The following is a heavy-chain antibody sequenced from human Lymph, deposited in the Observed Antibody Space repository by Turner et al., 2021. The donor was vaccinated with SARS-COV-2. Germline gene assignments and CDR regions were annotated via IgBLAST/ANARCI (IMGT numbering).Heavy chain of an antibody. D-gene: IGHD1-26*01. CDR1: GGTFSKYT. CDR2: MIPIFGTA. V-gene: IGHV1-69*01. CDR3: ARDGWSGSSPAWWFDP. Sequence: QVQPVQSGAEVKKPGSSVKVSCQASGGTFSKYTISWVRQAPGQGREWMGGMIPIFGTANYAQKLQGRVTITADEATTTAYMELSSLRSEDTAVYYCARDGWSGSSPAWWFDPWGQGTLVTVSS. J-gene: IGHJ5*02.